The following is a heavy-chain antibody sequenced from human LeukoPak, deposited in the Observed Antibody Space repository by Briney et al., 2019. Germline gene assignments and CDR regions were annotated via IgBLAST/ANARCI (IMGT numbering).Heavy chain of an antibody. CDR3: ARSLGAYYYDSSGPEDAFDI. CDR2: INWHWGST. V-gene: IGHV3-20*04. J-gene: IGHJ3*02. CDR1: GFNHQDYG. Sequence: GGSVSLSCASSGFNHQDYGMSGVRQAPGKGLECVSDINWHWGSTGYADSVKGRLTLSRDNAKNSLYLQMNSLSAEDTALYYCARSLGAYYYDSSGPEDAFDIWGQGTMVTVSS. D-gene: IGHD3-22*01.